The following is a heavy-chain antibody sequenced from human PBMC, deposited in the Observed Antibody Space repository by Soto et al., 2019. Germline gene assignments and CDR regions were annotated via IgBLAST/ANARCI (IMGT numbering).Heavy chain of an antibody. Sequence: GGSLRLSCAASGFTFSGSAMHWVRQASGKGLEWVGRIRSKANSYATAYAASVKGRFTISRDDSKNTAYLQMNSLKTEDKAVYYCTRRRDYDILTGYPLNLDAFDIWGPGPMLTLSS. J-gene: IGHJ3*02. CDR1: GFTFSGSA. D-gene: IGHD3-9*01. CDR3: TRRRDYDILTGYPLNLDAFDI. V-gene: IGHV3-73*01. CDR2: IRSKANSYAT.